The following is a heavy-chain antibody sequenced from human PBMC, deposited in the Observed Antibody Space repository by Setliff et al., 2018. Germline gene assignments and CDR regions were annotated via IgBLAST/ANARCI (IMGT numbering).Heavy chain of an antibody. D-gene: IGHD3-3*01. J-gene: IGHJ4*02. CDR3: ASHPRVTIFGVVAFDY. CDR1: GDSMSSYY. CDR2: IQKRGSTTT. Sequence: SETLSLTCNVSGDSMSSYYWSWIRQAPGKGLEWLGYIQKRGSTTTKYNPSLGSRISMSLDTSKNQFSLKLSSVTAADTAAYYCASHPRVTIFGVVAFDYWGQGILVTVSS. V-gene: IGHV4-59*08.